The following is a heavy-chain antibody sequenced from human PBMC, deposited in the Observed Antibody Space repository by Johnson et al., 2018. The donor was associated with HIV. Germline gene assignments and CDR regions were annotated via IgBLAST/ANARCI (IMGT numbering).Heavy chain of an antibody. V-gene: IGHV3-74*01. Sequence: EVQLVESGGGVVQPGRSLRLSCAASGFTFSSYWMHWVRQAPGKGLVWVSHVKSDGGRTSYADSVKGRFTISRDNAKNTLYLQMNSRRAEDTAVYYCAREGPEAAFDIWGQGTMVTVSS. J-gene: IGHJ3*02. CDR2: VKSDGGRT. CDR3: AREGPEAAFDI. CDR1: GFTFSSYW.